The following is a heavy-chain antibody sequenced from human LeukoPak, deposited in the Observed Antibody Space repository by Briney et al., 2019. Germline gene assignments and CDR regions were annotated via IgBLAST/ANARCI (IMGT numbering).Heavy chain of an antibody. D-gene: IGHD3-3*01. J-gene: IGHJ3*02. Sequence: SETLSLTCTVSGGSISSSSYYWGWIRQPPGKGLEWIGSIYYSGSTYYNPSLKSRVTISVDTSKNQFSLKLSSVTAADTAVYYCARGYYDFWSGYLDAFDIWGQGTMVTVSS. CDR2: IYYSGST. V-gene: IGHV4-39*07. CDR3: ARGYYDFWSGYLDAFDI. CDR1: GGSISSSSYY.